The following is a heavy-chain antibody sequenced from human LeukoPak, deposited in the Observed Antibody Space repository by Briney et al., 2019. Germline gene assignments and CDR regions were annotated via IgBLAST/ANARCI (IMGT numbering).Heavy chain of an antibody. CDR1: GYTFTSYA. CDR2: INAGNGNT. V-gene: IGHV1-3*01. Sequence: ASVKVSCKASGYTFTSYAMHWVRQAPGQRLEWMGCINAGNGNTIYSQKFQGRVTITRDTSATTAYMELSSLRSEDTAVYYCARHLIAVAVNHYYYGIDVWGQGTTVTVSS. J-gene: IGHJ6*02. CDR3: ARHLIAVAVNHYYYGIDV. D-gene: IGHD6-19*01.